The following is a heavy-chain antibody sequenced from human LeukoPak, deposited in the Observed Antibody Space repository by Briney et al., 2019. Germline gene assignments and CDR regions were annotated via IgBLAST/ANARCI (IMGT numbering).Heavy chain of an antibody. CDR3: ASGGVYCSSTSCYRSWFDP. D-gene: IGHD2-2*01. J-gene: IGHJ5*02. Sequence: ASVKVSCKASGYTFTIYGISWVRQAPGQGLEWMGWISAYNSNTNYAQKLQGRVTMTTDTSTSTAYMELRSLRSDDTAVYYCASGGVYCSSTSCYRSWFDPWGQGTLVTVSS. CDR1: GYTFTIYG. V-gene: IGHV1-18*01. CDR2: ISAYNSNT.